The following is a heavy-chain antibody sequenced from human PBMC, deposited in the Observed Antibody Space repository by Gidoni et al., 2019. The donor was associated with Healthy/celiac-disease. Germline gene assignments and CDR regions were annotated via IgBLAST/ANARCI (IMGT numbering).Heavy chain of an antibody. CDR3: ARANTDYYDSSGYYRGGYYYYGMDV. CDR2: IYYSGST. J-gene: IGHJ6*02. D-gene: IGHD3-22*01. CDR1: GGSISSGGYY. V-gene: IGHV4-31*03. Sequence: QVQLQESGPGLVKPSQTLSLTCTVSGGSISSGGYYWSWIRQPPGKGLEWIGYIYYSGSTYYNPSLKSRVTISVDTSKNQFSLKLSSLTAADTAVYYCARANTDYYDSSGYYRGGYYYYGMDVWGQGTTVTVSS.